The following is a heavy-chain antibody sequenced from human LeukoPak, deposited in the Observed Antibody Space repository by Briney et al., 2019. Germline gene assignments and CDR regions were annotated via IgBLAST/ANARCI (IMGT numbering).Heavy chain of an antibody. J-gene: IGHJ5*02. CDR2: ISAYNGNT. CDR3: ASGYCSSTSCYIEDNWFDP. Sequence: ASVKVSCKASGYTFTSYGISWVRQAPGQGLEWMGWISAYNGNTNYAQKLQGRVTMTTDTSTSTAYMELRSLRSDDTAVYYCASGYCSSTSCYIEDNWFDPWGQGTLVTVSS. V-gene: IGHV1-18*01. D-gene: IGHD2-2*02. CDR1: GYTFTSYG.